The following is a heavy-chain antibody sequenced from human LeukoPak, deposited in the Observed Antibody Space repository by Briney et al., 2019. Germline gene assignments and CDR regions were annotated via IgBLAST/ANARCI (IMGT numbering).Heavy chain of an antibody. V-gene: IGHV4-4*07. CDR1: GGSISSYY. J-gene: IGHJ4*02. CDR2: IYTSGST. D-gene: IGHD5-12*01. Sequence: PSETLSLTCTVSGGSISSYYWSWIRQPAGKGLEWIGRIYTSGSTNYNPSLKSRVTISVDTSKNQFSLKLSSVTAADTAVYYCARSQPSAWIPFIFDYWGQGTLVTVSS. CDR3: ARSQPSAWIPFIFDY.